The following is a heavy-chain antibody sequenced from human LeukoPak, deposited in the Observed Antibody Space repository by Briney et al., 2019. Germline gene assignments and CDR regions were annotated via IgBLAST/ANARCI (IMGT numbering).Heavy chain of an antibody. V-gene: IGHV4-39*01. CDR1: GGSISSSSYY. J-gene: IGHJ5*02. Sequence: SETLSLTCTVSGGSISSSSYYWGWIRQPPGKGLEWIGSIYYSGSTYYNPSLKSRVTISVDTSKNQFSLKLSSVTAADTAVYYCARRTGWFGEAVGNWFDPWGQGTLVTVSS. CDR2: IYYSGST. CDR3: ARRTGWFGEAVGNWFDP. D-gene: IGHD3-10*01.